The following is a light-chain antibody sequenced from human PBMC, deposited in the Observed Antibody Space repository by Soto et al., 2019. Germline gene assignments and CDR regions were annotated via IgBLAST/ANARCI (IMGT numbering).Light chain of an antibody. Sequence: QSALTQPASVSGSPGQSITISCTGTSSDVGGYNYVSWYQQHPGKAPKLMISEVSNRPSGVSNRFSGSKSGNTASLTISGLQAEDEAEYYCSSYRSSSTPVVFGGGTKSPS. CDR3: SSYRSSSTPVV. V-gene: IGLV2-14*01. J-gene: IGLJ2*01. CDR2: EVS. CDR1: SSDVGGYNY.